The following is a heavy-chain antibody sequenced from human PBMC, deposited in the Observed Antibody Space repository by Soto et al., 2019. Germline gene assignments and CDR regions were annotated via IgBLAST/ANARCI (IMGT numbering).Heavy chain of an antibody. CDR3: ADSTNAVTLWFDP. CDR2: IYWDDDK. D-gene: IGHD4-17*01. Sequence: QITLKESGPTLVKPTQTLTLTCTFSGFSLTTSGVGVGWIRQPPGKALEWLALIYWDDDKRYSPSLKSRLTITKYTAKNLVVLTITSMDPADTATYFCADSTNAVTLWFDPWGHGTQVTVSS. CDR1: GFSLTTSGVG. V-gene: IGHV2-5*02. J-gene: IGHJ5*02.